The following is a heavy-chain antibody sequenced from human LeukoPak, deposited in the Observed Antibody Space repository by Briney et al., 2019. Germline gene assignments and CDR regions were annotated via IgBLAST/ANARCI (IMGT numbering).Heavy chain of an antibody. D-gene: IGHD5-18*01. J-gene: IGHJ4*02. CDR3: ARHFSAMVTVDY. V-gene: IGHV4-59*08. Sequence: PSETLSLTCTVSGGSISSYYWSWIRQPPGKGPEWIGYIYYSGSTNYNPSLKSRVTISVDTSKNQFSLKLSSVTAADTAVYYCARHFSAMVTVDYWGQGTLVTVSS. CDR1: GGSISSYY. CDR2: IYYSGST.